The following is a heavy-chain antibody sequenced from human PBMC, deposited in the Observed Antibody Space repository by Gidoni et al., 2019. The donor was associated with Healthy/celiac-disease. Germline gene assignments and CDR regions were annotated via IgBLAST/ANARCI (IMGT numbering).Heavy chain of an antibody. J-gene: IGHJ6*02. Sequence: EVQLVESGGGLVKPGGSLRLSCAASGFTFSSYSMNWVRQAPGKGLEWVSSISSSSSYIYYADSVKGRFTISRDNAKNSLYLQMNSLRAEDTAVYYCARRRVTVGATNFFYYYGMDVWGQGTTVTVSS. D-gene: IGHD1-26*01. V-gene: IGHV3-21*01. CDR1: GFTFSSYS. CDR2: ISSSSSYI. CDR3: ARRRVTVGATNFFYYYGMDV.